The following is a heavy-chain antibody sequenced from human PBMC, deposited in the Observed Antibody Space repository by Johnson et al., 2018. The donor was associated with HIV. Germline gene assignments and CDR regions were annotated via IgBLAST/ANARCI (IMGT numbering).Heavy chain of an antibody. CDR2: ISSSGRTI. CDR3: AREEGLDSWTGGYAFEI. CDR1: GFIFSDYY. J-gene: IGHJ3*02. D-gene: IGHD3/OR15-3a*01. Sequence: QMLLVESGGDLVKPGGSLRLSCAASGFIFSDYYMTWIRQAPGKGLESISYISSSGRTIYYADSVKGRFTMSRGNAKKSLYLQMNSRRAEDTAGYYCAREEGLDSWTGGYAFEIWGQGTMGTVSS. V-gene: IGHV3-11*04.